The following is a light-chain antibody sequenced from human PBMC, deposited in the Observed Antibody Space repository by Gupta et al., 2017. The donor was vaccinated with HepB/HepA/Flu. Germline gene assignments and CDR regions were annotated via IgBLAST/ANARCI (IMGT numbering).Light chain of an antibody. CDR1: NSHIGTNH. CDR2: SNN. J-gene: IGLJ2*01. CDR3: ATWDASRNAVV. Sequence: QSVLTQPPSASGTPRQRFTITCPRHNSHIGTNHVNWYQHRPGTAPKLLIYSNNQRPAGVPDRFSASKSGTSASLATSGLQAEDEGDHYCATWDASRNAVVFGGGTKLTVL. V-gene: IGLV1-44*01.